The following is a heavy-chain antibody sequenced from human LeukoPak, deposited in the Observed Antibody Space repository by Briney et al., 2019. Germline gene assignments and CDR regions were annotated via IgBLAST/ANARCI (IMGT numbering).Heavy chain of an antibody. CDR3: ADVPNRGMVTARGNLGY. V-gene: IGHV3-30-3*01. Sequence: GGSLRLSCAASGFTFSSYAMHWVRQAPGKGLEWVAVISYDGSNKYYADSVKGRFTISRDNSKNTLYLQMNSLRAEDTAVYYCADVPNRGMVTARGNLGYWGQGTLVTVSS. CDR1: GFTFSSYA. CDR2: ISYDGSNK. D-gene: IGHD2-21*02. J-gene: IGHJ4*02.